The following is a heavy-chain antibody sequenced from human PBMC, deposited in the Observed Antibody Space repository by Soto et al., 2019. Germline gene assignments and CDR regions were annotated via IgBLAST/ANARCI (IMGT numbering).Heavy chain of an antibody. CDR2: IYWDDDK. V-gene: IGHV2-5*02. D-gene: IGHD3-16*01. CDR1: GFSLTPRGVG. CDR3: AHIPNYYQYDWFDP. Sequence: ITLKDSGPTLVNPTQTLTLTCTFSGFSLTPRGVGVGWIRQPPGKALECLALIYWDDDKRYSPSLQSRLSITKDTSKNQVVLTMTNVDPVDSATYYCAHIPNYYQYDWFDPWGQGTLVSVSS. J-gene: IGHJ5*02.